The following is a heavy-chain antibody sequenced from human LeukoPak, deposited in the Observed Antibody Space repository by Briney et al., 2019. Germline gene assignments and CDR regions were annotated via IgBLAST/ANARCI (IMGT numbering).Heavy chain of an antibody. Sequence: SETLSLTCTVSGGSISSGSYYWSWIRRPAGKGLEWIGRIYTSGSTNYNPSLKSRVTISVDTSKNQFSLKLSSVTAADTAVYYCARAGIVVVPAAFDPWGQGTLVTVSS. CDR1: GGSISSGSYY. D-gene: IGHD2-2*01. CDR3: ARAGIVVVPAAFDP. V-gene: IGHV4-61*02. CDR2: IYTSGST. J-gene: IGHJ5*02.